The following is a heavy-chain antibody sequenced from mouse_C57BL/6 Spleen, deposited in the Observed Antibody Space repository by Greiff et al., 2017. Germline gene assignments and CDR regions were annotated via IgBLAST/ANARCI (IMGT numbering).Heavy chain of an antibody. V-gene: IGHV1-47*01. J-gene: IGHJ1*03. CDR3: ARALYYYGSSYDWYFDV. Sequence: VQLQQSGAELVKPGASVKMSCKASGYTFTTYPIEWMKQNHGKSLEWIGNFHPYNDDTKYNEKFKGKATLTVEKSSSTVYLELSRLTSDDSAVYYCARALYYYGSSYDWYFDVWGTGPTVTVSS. CDR2: FHPYNDDT. D-gene: IGHD1-1*01. CDR1: GYTFTTYP.